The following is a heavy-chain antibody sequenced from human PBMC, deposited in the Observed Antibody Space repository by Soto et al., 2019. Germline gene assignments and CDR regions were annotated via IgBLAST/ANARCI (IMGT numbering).Heavy chain of an antibody. J-gene: IGHJ6*02. V-gene: IGHV3-15*01. Sequence: GGSLGLSCASSGFTFSNAWMRWGRQAPGKGLDCVGRIKSKTDGGTTDYAAPVKGRFTISRDDSKNTLYLQMNSLKTEDTAVYYCTTTTYCSSTSCYDTYYYYGMDVWGQGTTVTVSS. CDR1: GFTFSNAW. CDR2: IKSKTDGGTT. D-gene: IGHD2-2*01. CDR3: TTTTYCSSTSCYDTYYYYGMDV.